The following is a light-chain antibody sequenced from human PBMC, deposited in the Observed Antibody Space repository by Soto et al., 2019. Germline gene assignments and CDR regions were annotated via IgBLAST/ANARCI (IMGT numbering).Light chain of an antibody. V-gene: IGKV1-5*03. CDR2: KAS. Sequence: DILMTQSPSTLSSSVGDIFTITCRASQSISSWLAWYQQKPGKAPKLLIYKASSLESGVPSRFSGSGSGTEFTLTISSLQPDDFATYYCQQYNSYSWTFGQGTKVDIK. CDR3: QQYNSYSWT. CDR1: QSISSW. J-gene: IGKJ1*01.